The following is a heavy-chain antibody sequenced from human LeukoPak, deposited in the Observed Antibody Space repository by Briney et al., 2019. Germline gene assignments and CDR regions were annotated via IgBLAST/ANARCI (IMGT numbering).Heavy chain of an antibody. CDR2: ISSSGRII. J-gene: IGHJ4*02. D-gene: IGHD1-14*01. CDR3: AKPAYWTTYYFDY. V-gene: IGHV3-11*01. CDR1: GFTFSDYY. Sequence: GGSLRLSCAASGFTFSDYYMTWIRQSPAQGLEWVSYISSSGRIIYYADSVKGRFTISRDNGKNSLYLQMNSLRAEDTAVYYCAKPAYWTTYYFDYWGQGTLVTVSS.